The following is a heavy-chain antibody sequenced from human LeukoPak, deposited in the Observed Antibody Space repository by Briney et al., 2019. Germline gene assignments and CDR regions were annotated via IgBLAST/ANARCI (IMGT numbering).Heavy chain of an antibody. V-gene: IGHV1-2*02. CDR2: INPNSGGT. Sequence: ASVKVSCKASGYTFTGYYMHWARQAPGQGLEWMGWINPNSGGTNYAQKFQGRVTMTRDTSISTAYMELSRLRSDDTAVYYCARSRVVSPYDFWSGHDYWGQGTLVTVSS. CDR1: GYTFTGYY. D-gene: IGHD3-3*01. J-gene: IGHJ4*02. CDR3: ARSRVVSPYDFWSGHDY.